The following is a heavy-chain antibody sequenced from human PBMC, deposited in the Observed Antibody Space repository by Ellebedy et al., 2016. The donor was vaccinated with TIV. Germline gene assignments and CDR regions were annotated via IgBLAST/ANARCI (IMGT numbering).Heavy chain of an antibody. D-gene: IGHD5-24*01. CDR1: GGSISSYY. J-gene: IGHJ2*01. CDR3: AREMATIKPSIYWYFDL. V-gene: IGHV4-59*08. Sequence: MPGGSLRLSCTVSGGSISSYYWSWIRQPPGKGLEWIGYIQYSGNQDYNPSLKSRATLSLDTSKNQFSLRVRSVTAADTAVYYCAREMATIKPSIYWYFDLWGRGTLVSVSS. CDR2: IQYSGNQ.